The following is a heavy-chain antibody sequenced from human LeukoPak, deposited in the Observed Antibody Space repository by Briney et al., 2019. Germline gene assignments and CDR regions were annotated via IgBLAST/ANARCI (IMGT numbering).Heavy chain of an antibody. CDR2: IYHSGNT. CDR1: GGSISGDGYS. J-gene: IGHJ3*02. D-gene: IGHD5-12*01. Sequence: SETLSLTCVVSGGSISGDGYSWSWIRQPPGKGLEWIAYIYHSGNTYYNPSLKSRVTMSVDRSKNQFSLNLSSVTAADTAVYYCARVRHSGARDAFDIWGQGTMVTVSS. CDR3: ARVRHSGARDAFDI. V-gene: IGHV4-30-2*01.